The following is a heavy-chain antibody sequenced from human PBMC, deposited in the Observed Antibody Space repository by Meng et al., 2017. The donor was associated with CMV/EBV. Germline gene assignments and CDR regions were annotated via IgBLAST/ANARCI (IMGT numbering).Heavy chain of an antibody. D-gene: IGHD3-3*01. J-gene: IGHJ4*02. V-gene: IGHV1-2*02. CDR2: INPNSGGT. CDR3: ARDRNYDFWSGYYTGFYY. CDR1: GYTFTGYY. Sequence: ASVKVSCKASGYTFTGYYMHWVRQAPGQGLEWMGWINPNSGGTNYAQKFQGRVTMTRDTSISTAYMELSRLRSDDTAVYYCARDRNYDFWSGYYTGFYYWGQGTLVTVSS.